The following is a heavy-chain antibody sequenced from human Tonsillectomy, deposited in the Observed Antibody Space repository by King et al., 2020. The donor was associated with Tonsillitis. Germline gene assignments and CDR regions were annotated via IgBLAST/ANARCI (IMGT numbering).Heavy chain of an antibody. Sequence: QLQESGPGLLKPSQTLSLTCAVPGGSLSSGGHSWSWIRQPPGKGLEWIGYIYHSGSTYSTPSLTSRLTMSVDTSNNLFSLKLSSVTAAGTAVYFCAREAGAAFPWPIYWYFDLGGRGTLVTVS. V-gene: IGHV4-30-4*07. CDR1: GGSLSSGGHS. CDR3: AREAGAAFPWPIYWYFDL. J-gene: IGHJ2*01. CDR2: IYHSGST. D-gene: IGHD2-21*02.